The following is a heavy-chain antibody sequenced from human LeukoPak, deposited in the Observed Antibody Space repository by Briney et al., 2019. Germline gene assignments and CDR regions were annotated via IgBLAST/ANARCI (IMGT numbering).Heavy chain of an antibody. CDR2: ISGSGGST. CDR1: GFTFSSYA. J-gene: IGHJ4*02. Sequence: GGSLRLSCAASGFTFSSYAMSWVRQAPGKGLEWVSAISGSGGSTYYADSVKGRFTISRDNSKNTLYLQMNSLRAEDTAVYYCARGGVTQEVVNPWAWGPKKKTLLNPLDYWGQGTLVTVSS. D-gene: IGHD4-23*01. CDR3: ARGGVTQEVVNPWAWGPKKKTLLNPLDY. V-gene: IGHV3-23*01.